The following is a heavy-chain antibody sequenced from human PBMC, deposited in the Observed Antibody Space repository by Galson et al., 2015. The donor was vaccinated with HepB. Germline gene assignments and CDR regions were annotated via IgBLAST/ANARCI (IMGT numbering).Heavy chain of an antibody. D-gene: IGHD6-6*01. J-gene: IGHJ3*02. CDR3: ARDYSESQLDPDSFAI. Sequence: SLRLSCAASGFTFSTYGMNWVRQAPGKGLEWVSLIWYDGSNKYYTDSVKGRFTISRDNSKNTLYLQMNSLRAEDTAVYYCARDYSESQLDPDSFAIWGQRTLVTVSS. CDR1: GFTFSTYG. CDR2: IWYDGSNK. V-gene: IGHV3-33*01.